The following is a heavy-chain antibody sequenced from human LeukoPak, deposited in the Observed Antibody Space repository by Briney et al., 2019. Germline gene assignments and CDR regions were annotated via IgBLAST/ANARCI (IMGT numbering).Heavy chain of an antibody. CDR1: GGSFSGYY. V-gene: IGHV4-34*01. CDR2: INHSGST. D-gene: IGHD3-10*02. J-gene: IGHJ4*02. Sequence: SETLSLTCAVYGGSFSGYYWSWIRQPPGKGLEWIGEINHSGSTNYNPSLKSRVTISVDTSKNQFSLKLSSVTAADTAVYYCAISVRGAIIDYWGQGTLVTVSS. CDR3: AISVRGAIIDY.